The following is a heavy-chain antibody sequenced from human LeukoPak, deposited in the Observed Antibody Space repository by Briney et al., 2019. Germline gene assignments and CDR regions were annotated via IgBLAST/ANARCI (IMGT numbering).Heavy chain of an antibody. Sequence: RGSLRLSCAASGFTFSSYGMHWVRQAPGKGLEWVAVISYDGSNKYYADSVKGRFTISRDNSKNTLYLQMNSLRAEDTAVYYCVKPATYYDFWSGYYNPPVAPIDYWGQGTLVTVSS. CDR3: VKPATYYDFWSGYYNPPVAPIDY. D-gene: IGHD3-3*01. CDR1: GFTFSSYG. J-gene: IGHJ4*02. CDR2: ISYDGSNK. V-gene: IGHV3-30*18.